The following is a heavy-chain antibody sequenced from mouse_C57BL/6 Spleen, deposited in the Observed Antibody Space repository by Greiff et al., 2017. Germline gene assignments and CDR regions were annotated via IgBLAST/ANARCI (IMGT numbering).Heavy chain of an antibody. D-gene: IGHD1-1*02. Sequence: QVQLQQPGAELVMPGASVKLSCKASGYTFTSYWMHWVKQRPGQGLEWIGEIDPSDSYTNYNQKFKGKATLTVDTSSSTAYMQLSSLTSEDSAVYYCARSGGPAWFAYWGQGTLVTVSA. CDR2: IDPSDSYT. V-gene: IGHV1-69*01. J-gene: IGHJ3*01. CDR1: GYTFTSYW. CDR3: ARSGGPAWFAY.